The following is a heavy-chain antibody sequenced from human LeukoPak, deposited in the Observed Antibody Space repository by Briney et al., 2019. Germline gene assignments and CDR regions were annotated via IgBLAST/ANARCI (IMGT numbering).Heavy chain of an antibody. D-gene: IGHD3-3*01. V-gene: IGHV4-39*01. CDR3: ARHTSRPITIFGVVILGTEFDY. J-gene: IGHJ4*02. Sequence: SETLSLTCAVYGGSFSGYYWGWIRQPPGKGLEWIGSIYYSGSTYYNPSLKSRVTISVDTSKNQFSLKLSSVTAADTAVYYCARHTSRPITIFGVVILGTEFDYWGQGTLVTVSS. CDR1: GGSFSGYY. CDR2: IYYSGST.